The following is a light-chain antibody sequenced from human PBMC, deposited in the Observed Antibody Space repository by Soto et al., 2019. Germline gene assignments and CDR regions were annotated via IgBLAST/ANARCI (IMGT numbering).Light chain of an antibody. J-gene: IGKJ5*01. CDR3: QQRSNWPPIT. CDR2: DAS. V-gene: IGKV3-11*01. CDR1: QSISSN. Sequence: DIVMTQSPDSLYVSPGDIATLSCRASQSISSNLAWYQQKPGQAPRLLIYDASNRATGIPARFSGSGSGTDFTLTISSLEPEDFAVYYCQQRSNWPPITFGQGTRLETK.